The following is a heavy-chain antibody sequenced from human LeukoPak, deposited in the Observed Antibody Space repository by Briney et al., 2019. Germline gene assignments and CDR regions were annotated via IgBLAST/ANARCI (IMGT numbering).Heavy chain of an antibody. J-gene: IGHJ4*02. CDR2: INPNCGGT. CDR1: GYTFTGYY. V-gene: IGHV1-2*02. D-gene: IGHD3-3*01. Sequence: ASVKVSCKASGYTFTGYYMHWVRQAPGQGLEWMGRINPNCGGTNYAQKFPGRVTMTTDTSISTAYMELSRLRSDDTAVYYCARVRAEYYDFCSGSLDYWGQGTLVTASP. CDR3: ARVRAEYYDFCSGSLDY.